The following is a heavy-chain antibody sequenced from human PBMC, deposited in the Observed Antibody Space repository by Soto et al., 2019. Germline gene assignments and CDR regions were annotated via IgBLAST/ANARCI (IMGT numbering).Heavy chain of an antibody. V-gene: IGHV2-5*02. CDR3: AHSAATVIPYYYSYYMDV. CDR1: GFSLSTSGVG. Sequence: SGPTLVNPTQTLTLTCTFSGFSLSTSGVGVGWIRQPPGKALEWLALIYWDDDKRYSPSLKSRLTITKDTSKNQVVLTMTNMDPVDTATYYCAHSAATVIPYYYSYYMDVWGKGTTVTVSS. J-gene: IGHJ6*03. CDR2: IYWDDDK. D-gene: IGHD4-17*01.